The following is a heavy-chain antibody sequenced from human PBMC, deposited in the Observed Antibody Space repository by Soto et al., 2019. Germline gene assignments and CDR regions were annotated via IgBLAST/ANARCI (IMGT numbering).Heavy chain of an antibody. CDR2: VSATETA. Sequence: QVQLQESGPGLVRPSETLSLTCTVYGGSIISFYWCWIRQSAGKGLEWIGRVSATETASYNPSLRSRVTMSADMSSNQFSLNLNSVTAADSAVYFCARDFPGALERSRAFDIWGQGTVVTVSS. D-gene: IGHD3-10*01. CDR3: ARDFPGALERSRAFDI. CDR1: GGSIISFY. J-gene: IGHJ3*02. V-gene: IGHV4-4*07.